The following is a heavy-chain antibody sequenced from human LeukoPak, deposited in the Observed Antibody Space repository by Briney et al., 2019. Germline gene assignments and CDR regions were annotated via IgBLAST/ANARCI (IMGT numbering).Heavy chain of an antibody. V-gene: IGHV3-43*02. CDR3: ARDSQEFFQH. CDR1: GFTFDNYA. J-gene: IGHJ1*01. Sequence: GGSLRLSCAASGFTFDNYAIHWVRQAPGKGLEWVSLISGDGGSAYYADSMKGRFTISRDNSKNSLYLQMNSLRTEDTALYYCARDSQEFFQHWGQGTLVTVSS. CDR2: ISGDGGSA.